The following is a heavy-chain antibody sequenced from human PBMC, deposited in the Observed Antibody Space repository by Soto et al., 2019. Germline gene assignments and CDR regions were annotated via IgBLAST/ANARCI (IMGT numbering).Heavy chain of an antibody. CDR2: ISAYNGNT. V-gene: IGHV1-18*01. Sequence: ASVKVSCKASGYTFTSYGISWVRQAPGQRLEWMGWISAYNGNTNYSQKFQGRVTMTRDTSTSTAYMELSSLRSEDTAVYYCARGVVVPAALFQHWGQGTLVTVSS. CDR1: GYTFTSYG. J-gene: IGHJ1*01. CDR3: ARGVVVPAALFQH. D-gene: IGHD2-2*01.